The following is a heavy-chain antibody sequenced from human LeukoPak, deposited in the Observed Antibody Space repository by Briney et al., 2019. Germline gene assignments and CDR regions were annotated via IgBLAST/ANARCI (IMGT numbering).Heavy chain of an antibody. CDR2: ISWNSGSI. D-gene: IGHD6-19*01. Sequence: PGRSLRLSCTASGFTFDDYAMHWVRQAPGKGLGWVPGISWNSGSIGYADSVRGRFTISRDNAKNSLFLQMNSLRAEDTALYYCAKDGGSSGSEEFDFWGQGTLVTVSS. J-gene: IGHJ4*02. CDR1: GFTFDDYA. V-gene: IGHV3-9*01. CDR3: AKDGGSSGSEEFDF.